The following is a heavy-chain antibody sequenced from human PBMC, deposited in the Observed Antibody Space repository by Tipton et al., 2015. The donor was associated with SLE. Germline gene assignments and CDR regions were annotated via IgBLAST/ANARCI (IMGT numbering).Heavy chain of an antibody. CDR1: GGSFSGYY. CDR3: ARGVHGNSSTSRLMDV. D-gene: IGHD2-2*01. CDR2: IYHSGST. Sequence: TLSLTCAVYGGSFSGYYWSWIRQPPGKGLEWIGEIYHSGSTNYNPSLKSRVTISVDKSKNQFSLKLRSVTAADTAAYYCARGVHGNSSTSRLMDVWGKGTTVTVSS. V-gene: IGHV4-34*01. J-gene: IGHJ6*04.